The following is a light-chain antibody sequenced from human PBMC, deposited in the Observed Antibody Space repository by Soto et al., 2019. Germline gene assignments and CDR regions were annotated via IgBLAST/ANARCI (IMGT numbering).Light chain of an antibody. CDR3: QQTYILPRT. CDR2: GAS. V-gene: IGKV1-39*01. CDR1: LTIGHS. J-gene: IGKJ1*01. Sequence: DIQMTQSPSSLSASVGDRVTITCRASLTIGHSLSWFQQKAGKPPTLLIYGASALQRGVPARFSGSGSGTEFTLTINKMQREEFATYYGQQTYILPRTFGQGTK.